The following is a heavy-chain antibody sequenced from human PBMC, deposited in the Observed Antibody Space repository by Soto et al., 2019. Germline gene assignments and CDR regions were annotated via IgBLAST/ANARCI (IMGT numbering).Heavy chain of an antibody. V-gene: IGHV3-11*01. CDR2: ISGSGSTI. CDR3: ARDLGCSSTSCYLGWFDP. J-gene: IGHJ5*02. Sequence: RISNNPPPGKGLEWVSAISGSGSTIYYADSVKGRFTISRDNAKNSLYLQMNSLRAEDTAVYYCARDLGCSSTSCYLGWFDPWGQGTLVTVSS. D-gene: IGHD2-2*01.